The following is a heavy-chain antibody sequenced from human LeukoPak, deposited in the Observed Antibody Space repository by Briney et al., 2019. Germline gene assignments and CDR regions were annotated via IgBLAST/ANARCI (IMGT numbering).Heavy chain of an antibody. Sequence: SVKVSCKASGGTFSSYAISWVRQAPGPGLEWMGGIIPIFGTANYAQKFQGRVTITADESTSTAYMELSSLSSDDTAVYYCASSGSIAAAAWGQGTLVTASS. V-gene: IGHV1-69*13. CDR1: GGTFSSYA. CDR2: IIPIFGTA. D-gene: IGHD6-13*01. CDR3: ASSGSIAAAA. J-gene: IGHJ5*02.